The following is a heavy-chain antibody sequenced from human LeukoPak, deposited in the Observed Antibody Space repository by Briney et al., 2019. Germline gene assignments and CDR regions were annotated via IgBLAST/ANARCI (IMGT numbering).Heavy chain of an antibody. CDR1: GFTFSSYA. CDR2: ISYDGINK. J-gene: IGHJ4*02. CDR3: AREGSHYDYVCGSYRYSLYFDY. V-gene: IGHV3-30*04. Sequence: PGGSLRLSCAASGFTFSSYAMHWVRQAPANALEWAAVISYDGINKYYADSRKGRFTISRDNSKNTLYLKMNSVRAEDTAVYYCAREGSHYDYVCGSYRYSLYFDYWGQGTLVTVSS. D-gene: IGHD3-16*02.